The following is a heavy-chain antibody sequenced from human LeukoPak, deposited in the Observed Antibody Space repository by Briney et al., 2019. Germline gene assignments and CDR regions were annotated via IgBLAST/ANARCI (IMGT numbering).Heavy chain of an antibody. D-gene: IGHD1-26*01. Sequence: SVKVSCKASGFTFSSSAMQWVRQARGQRLEWIGWIVVGSGNTNYAQKFQEKVTITRDMSTSTAYMELSSLRSEDTAVYYCAAGLVGATDFDCWGQGTLVTVSS. V-gene: IGHV1-58*02. CDR2: IVVGSGNT. CDR3: AAGLVGATDFDC. J-gene: IGHJ4*02. CDR1: GFTFSSSA.